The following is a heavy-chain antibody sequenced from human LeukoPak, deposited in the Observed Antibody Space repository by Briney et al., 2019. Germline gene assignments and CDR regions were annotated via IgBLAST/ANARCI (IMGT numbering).Heavy chain of an antibody. CDR3: ARDSRIGGGMDV. V-gene: IGHV3-33*01. Sequence: GGSLRLSCAASGFTFSSYGMHWVRQAPGKGLEWVAVIWYDGSNKYYADSVKGRFTISRDNSKNTLYLQMNSLRAEDTAVYYCARDSRIGGGMDVWGQGTTVTVSS. J-gene: IGHJ6*02. D-gene: IGHD2-15*01. CDR1: GFTFSSYG. CDR2: IWYDGSNK.